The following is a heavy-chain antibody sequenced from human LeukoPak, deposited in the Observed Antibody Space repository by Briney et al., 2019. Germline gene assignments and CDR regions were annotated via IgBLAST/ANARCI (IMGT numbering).Heavy chain of an antibody. V-gene: IGHV1-2*02. CDR2: ISPNTGGT. CDR1: GYTFTDYN. Sequence: ASVKVSCKASGYTFTDYNIHWVRQAPGQGLEWMGWISPNTGGTKYAQEFQGRVTVTRDTSISTAYMELSRLGSDDTAMYYCARPVLRLSGAFEFWGQGTPVIVSS. CDR3: ARPVLRLSGAFEF. D-gene: IGHD3-16*01. J-gene: IGHJ4*02.